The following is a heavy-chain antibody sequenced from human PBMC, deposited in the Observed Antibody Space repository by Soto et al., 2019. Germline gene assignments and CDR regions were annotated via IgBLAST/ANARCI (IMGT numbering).Heavy chain of an antibody. CDR2: ISYDGSNK. J-gene: IGHJ6*02. V-gene: IGHV3-30-3*01. Sequence: GGSLRLSCAASGFTFSIYAMHWVRQAPGKGLEWVAVISYDGSNKYYADSVKGRFTISRDNSKNTLYLQMNSLRAEDTAVYYCARDMTTVTTSRYYYYGMDVWGQGTTVTVSS. CDR1: GFTFSIYA. CDR3: ARDMTTVTTSRYYYYGMDV. D-gene: IGHD4-17*01.